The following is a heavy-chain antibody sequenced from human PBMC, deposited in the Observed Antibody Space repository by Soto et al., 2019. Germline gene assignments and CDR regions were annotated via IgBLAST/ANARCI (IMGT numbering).Heavy chain of an antibody. D-gene: IGHD6-13*01. CDR1: RGSVWIYV. Sequence: TVSRGSVWIYVGALILQNQGKGLEWIGYIYYSGSTNYNPSLKSRVTISVDTSKNQFSLKLSSVTAADTAVYYCARDIAAAGTGSTRWFDPWGQGTLVTVS. J-gene: IGHJ5*02. CDR3: ARDIAAAGTGSTRWFDP. V-gene: IGHV4-59*02. CDR2: IYYSGST.